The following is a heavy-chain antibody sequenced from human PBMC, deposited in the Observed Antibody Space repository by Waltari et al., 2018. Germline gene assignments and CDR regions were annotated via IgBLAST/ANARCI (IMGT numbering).Heavy chain of an antibody. CDR3: ARGGGGDWEWFDP. V-gene: IGHV4-59*01. CDR2: IYYTGST. CDR1: GGSLSGFY. Sequence: QVQLQESGPSLLKPSETLSLIFTVQGGSLSGFYWSWVRQPPGKGLDWIGYIYYTGSTNFNPSLKSRVTMSVDTSKNQFSLKLSSVTAADTAFYYCARGGGGDWEWFDPWGQGTLVTVSS. J-gene: IGHJ5*02. D-gene: IGHD2-21*02.